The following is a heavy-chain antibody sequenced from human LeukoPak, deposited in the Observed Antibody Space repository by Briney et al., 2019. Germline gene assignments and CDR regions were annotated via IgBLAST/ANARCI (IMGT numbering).Heavy chain of an antibody. J-gene: IGHJ4*02. Sequence: ASVKVPCKVSGYTLTELSMHWVRQAPGKGLEWMGGFDPEDGETIYAQKFQGRVTMTEDTSTDTAYMELSSLRSEDTAVYYCATAPRLGDYVWGSYRYTEPPDYWGQGTLVTVSS. V-gene: IGHV1-24*01. CDR2: FDPEDGET. D-gene: IGHD3-16*02. CDR3: ATAPRLGDYVWGSYRYTEPPDY. CDR1: GYTLTELS.